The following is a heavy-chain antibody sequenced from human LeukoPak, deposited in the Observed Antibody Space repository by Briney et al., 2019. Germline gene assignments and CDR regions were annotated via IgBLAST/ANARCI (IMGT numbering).Heavy chain of an antibody. CDR2: IEPDGSEK. CDR1: GFTFSSYW. Sequence: PGGSLRLSCAASGFTFSSYWMSWVRQAPGKGLEWVANIEPDGSEKYCVGSVKGRFTISRDNAKNSLYLQMNSLRAEDTAVYYCARGDFDDYGDYVDAFEFWGQGTMVTVSA. D-gene: IGHD4-17*01. V-gene: IGHV3-7*01. J-gene: IGHJ3*01. CDR3: ARGDFDDYGDYVDAFEF.